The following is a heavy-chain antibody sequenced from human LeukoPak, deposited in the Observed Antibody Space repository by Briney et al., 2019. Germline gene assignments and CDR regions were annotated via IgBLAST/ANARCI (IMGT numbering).Heavy chain of an antibody. CDR3: ASTACTTSCYTGEGFDY. V-gene: IGHV3-74*01. J-gene: IGHJ4*02. D-gene: IGHD2-2*02. CDR2: INTDGSST. Sequence: GGSLRLSCAASGFIFSSYWMHWVRQAPGKGLVWVSHINTDGSSTNYADSVKGRFTISRDNAKNTLYLQMNSLRAEDTAVYYCASTACTTSCYTGEGFDYWGQGTLVTVSS. CDR1: GFIFSSYW.